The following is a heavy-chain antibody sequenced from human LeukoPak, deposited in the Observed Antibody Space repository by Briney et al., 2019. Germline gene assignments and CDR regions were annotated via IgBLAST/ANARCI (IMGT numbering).Heavy chain of an antibody. D-gene: IGHD6-19*01. Sequence: GGSLRLSCAVSGFTLSSHGMHWVRQAPGKGLEWVAFIRYDGSDKYYADSVKGRFTISRDNSKHTLYLQMSSLRGEDTAVYHCAKTGSGWYVDYWGQGTLVTVSS. J-gene: IGHJ4*02. CDR2: IRYDGSDK. CDR1: GFTLSSHG. V-gene: IGHV3-30*02. CDR3: AKTGSGWYVDY.